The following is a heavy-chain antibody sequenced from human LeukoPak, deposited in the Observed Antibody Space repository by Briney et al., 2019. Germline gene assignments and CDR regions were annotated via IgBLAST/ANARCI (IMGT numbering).Heavy chain of an antibody. Sequence: GGSLRLSCAASGFTFSSYSMSWVRQAPGKGPEWVAAIIGSGGRTTYADSVKGRFTISRDNSKNTVYLEMNSLSAEDAAVYYCYGIRLGAGFDIWGQRTMVIVST. D-gene: IGHD3-16*01. J-gene: IGHJ3*02. CDR2: IIGSGGRT. V-gene: IGHV3-23*01. CDR3: YGIRLGAGFDI. CDR1: GFTFSSYS.